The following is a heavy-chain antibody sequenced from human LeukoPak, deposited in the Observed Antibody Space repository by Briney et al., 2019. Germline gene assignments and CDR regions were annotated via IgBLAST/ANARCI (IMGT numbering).Heavy chain of an antibody. CDR1: GFNFNDYA. V-gene: IGHV3-9*01. CDR3: ATDTGRGWYVGFDY. CDR2: ITWNSDTR. Sequence: GGSLRLSCAASGFNFNDYAMRWVRQAPGKGLEWVSGITWNSDTRNYADSVKGRFTISRDNAKNSLYLQMNSLRVEDTAFYYCATDTGRGWYVGFDYWGQGTQVTVSS. D-gene: IGHD6-19*01. J-gene: IGHJ4*02.